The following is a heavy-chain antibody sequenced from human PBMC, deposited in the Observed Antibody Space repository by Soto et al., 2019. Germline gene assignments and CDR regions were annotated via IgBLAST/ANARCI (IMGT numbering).Heavy chain of an antibody. D-gene: IGHD6-6*01. V-gene: IGHV4-59*01. CDR2: IYYSGST. CDR3: ARAGIAARPLDY. Sequence: PSETLSLTCTVSGGSISSYYLSSIRPPPGKGLEWIGYIYYSGSTNYNPSLKSRVTISVDTSKPQFSLQLSSVPAADTAVYYCARAGIAARPLDYWGQGTLVTVSS. J-gene: IGHJ4*02. CDR1: GGSISSYY.